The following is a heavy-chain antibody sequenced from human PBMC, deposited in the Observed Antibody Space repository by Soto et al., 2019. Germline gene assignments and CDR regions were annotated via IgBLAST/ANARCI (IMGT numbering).Heavy chain of an antibody. CDR2: ISSSSSTI. CDR1: GFTFSSYS. D-gene: IGHD4-17*01. CDR3: AKNGDYYYYYMDV. Sequence: PGGSLSLSCAASGFTFSSYSMNWVRQAPGKELEWVSYISSSSSTIYYADSLKGRFTISRDNAKNSLYLQMNSLRAEDMAVYYCAKNGDYYYYYMDVWGKGTTVTVSS. J-gene: IGHJ6*03. V-gene: IGHV3-48*01.